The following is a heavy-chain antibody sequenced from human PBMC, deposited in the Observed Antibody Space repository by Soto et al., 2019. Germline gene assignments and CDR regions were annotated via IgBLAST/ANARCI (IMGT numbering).Heavy chain of an antibody. Sequence: PGGSLRLSCAASGFTFSSYGMHWVRQAPGKGLEWVAVISYDGSNKYYADSVKGRFTISRDNSKNTLYLQMNSLRAEDTAVYYCAKGALEYDSSGYYCDYWGQGTLVTVSS. CDR1: GFTFSSYG. CDR3: AKGALEYDSSGYYCDY. CDR2: ISYDGSNK. V-gene: IGHV3-30*18. J-gene: IGHJ4*02. D-gene: IGHD3-22*01.